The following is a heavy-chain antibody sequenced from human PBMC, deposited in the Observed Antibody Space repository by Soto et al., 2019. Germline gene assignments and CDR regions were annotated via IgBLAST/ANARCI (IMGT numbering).Heavy chain of an antibody. CDR2: IKQDGSEK. CDR3: AREKIAAAVPSNWFDP. Sequence: GGSPRISCAACGVTVCSYWMGGVRQEPGKGLEWVANIKQDGSEKYYVDSVKGRFTISRDNAKNSLYLQMNSLRAEDTAVYYSAREKIAAAVPSNWFDPWGQGTLVTVSS. J-gene: IGHJ5*02. D-gene: IGHD6-13*01. CDR1: GVTVCSYW. V-gene: IGHV3-7*01.